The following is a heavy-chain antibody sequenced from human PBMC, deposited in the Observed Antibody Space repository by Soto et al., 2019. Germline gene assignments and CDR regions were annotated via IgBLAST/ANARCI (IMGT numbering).Heavy chain of an antibody. D-gene: IGHD1-1*01. CDR2: FDPEDGET. CDR3: ATVRTSNYYFDY. V-gene: IGHV1-24*01. J-gene: IGHJ4*02. CDR1: GYTLTELS. Sequence: ASVKVSCKVSGYTLTELSMHWVRQAPGKGLEWMGGFDPEDGETIYAQKFQGRVTMTEDTSTDTAYMELSSLRSEDTAVYYCATVRTSNYYFDYWGQGTLVTVPQ.